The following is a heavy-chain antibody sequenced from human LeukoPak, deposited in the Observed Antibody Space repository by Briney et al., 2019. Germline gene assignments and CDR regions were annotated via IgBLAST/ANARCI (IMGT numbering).Heavy chain of an antibody. J-gene: IGHJ4*02. CDR3: VKITSVTGGDC. CDR2: ISNNGGSS. D-gene: IGHD1-1*01. CDR1: GFTFSAYA. V-gene: IGHV3-64D*09. Sequence: GGALTLSCSASGFTFSAYALHWVRQAPGKGLEYVSGISNNGGSSFYADSVKGRFTISRDNSKNTLYLQMSSLRAEDTAVYYCVKITSVTGGDCWGQGTRLTVSS.